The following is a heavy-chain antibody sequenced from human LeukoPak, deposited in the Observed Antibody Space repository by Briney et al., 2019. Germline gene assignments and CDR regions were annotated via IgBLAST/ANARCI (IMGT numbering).Heavy chain of an antibody. Sequence: SETLSLTCTVSGGXISSNSHYWGWIRQPPGKGLEWIGSIHYGGSTYYNPSLKSRVTISVDTSKNQFSLRLSSVTAADTAVYYCVRRGMIGFDYWYFDLWGRGTLVTVSS. D-gene: IGHD3-16*01. CDR3: VRRGMIGFDYWYFDL. J-gene: IGHJ2*01. CDR1: GGXISSNSHY. V-gene: IGHV4-39*01. CDR2: IHYGGST.